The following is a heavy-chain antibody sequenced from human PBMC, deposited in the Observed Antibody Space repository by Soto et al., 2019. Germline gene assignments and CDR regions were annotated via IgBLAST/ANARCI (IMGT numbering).Heavy chain of an antibody. V-gene: IGHV1-69*01. J-gene: IGHJ3*02. CDR3: ARDVVDVSRTTVRHGALDI. D-gene: IGHD4-17*01. Sequence: QVQLVQSGAEVKKPGSSVKVSCKASGGSFSTYGISWVRQAPGQGLEWMGGFLPVFTTAKYAQKFQGRVSITADESTYTAYMELTSSRSEDTAVYFCARDVVDVSRTTVRHGALDIWGQGTVVTVSS. CDR1: GGSFSTYG. CDR2: FLPVFTTA.